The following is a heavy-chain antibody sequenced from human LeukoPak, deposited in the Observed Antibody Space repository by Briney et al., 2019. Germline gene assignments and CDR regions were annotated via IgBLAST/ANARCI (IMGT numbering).Heavy chain of an antibody. Sequence: PSETLSLTCTVSGGSISSYYWSWIRQPPGKGLEWIGYIYYSGSTNYNPSLKSRVTISVDTSKNQFSLKLSSVTAADTAVYYCARVTVTTNAFDIWGQGTMVTVSS. D-gene: IGHD4-17*01. CDR3: ARVTVTTNAFDI. CDR1: GGSISSYY. CDR2: IYYSGST. J-gene: IGHJ3*02. V-gene: IGHV4-59*12.